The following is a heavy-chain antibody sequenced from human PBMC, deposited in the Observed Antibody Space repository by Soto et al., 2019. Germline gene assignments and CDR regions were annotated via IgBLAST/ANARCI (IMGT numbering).Heavy chain of an antibody. Sequence: ASVKVSCKASGYTFTGYYMHWVRQAPGQGLEWMGWINPNSGGTNYAQKFQGWVTMTRDTSISTAYMGLSRLRADDTAVYYCARDRETRGGIVVVPAAPGPLDYWGQGTLVTVSS. CDR3: ARDRETRGGIVVVPAAPGPLDY. CDR1: GYTFTGYY. V-gene: IGHV1-2*04. D-gene: IGHD2-2*01. CDR2: INPNSGGT. J-gene: IGHJ4*02.